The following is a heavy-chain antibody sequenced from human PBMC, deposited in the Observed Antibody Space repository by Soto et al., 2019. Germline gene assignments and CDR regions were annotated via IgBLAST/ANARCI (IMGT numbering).Heavy chain of an antibody. CDR3: ARAFRLRFSFYGMDV. Sequence: HPGGSLRLSCAASGFTFSSYGMHWVRQAPGKGLEWVAVIWYDGSNKYYADSVKGRFTISRDNSKNTLYLQMNSLRAEDTAVYYCARAFRLRFSFYGMDVWGQGTTVTVSS. V-gene: IGHV3-33*01. J-gene: IGHJ6*02. CDR1: GFTFSSYG. CDR2: IWYDGSNK. D-gene: IGHD3-3*01.